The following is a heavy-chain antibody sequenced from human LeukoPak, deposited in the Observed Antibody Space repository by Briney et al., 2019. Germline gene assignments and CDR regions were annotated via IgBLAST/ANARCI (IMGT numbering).Heavy chain of an antibody. CDR1: GFIFSGSW. J-gene: IGHJ4*02. V-gene: IGHV3-7*01. D-gene: IGHD3-3*01. CDR2: INQDVSAR. CDR3: ARELSWSGRDY. Sequence: GSLRLPCAASGFIFSGSWMSWVRQAPGKGLEWVANINQDVSARNYLDSVKGRFTISIDRGKNSLYLQMNSLRDEDTAVYYCARELSWSGRDYWGEGTLVTVSS.